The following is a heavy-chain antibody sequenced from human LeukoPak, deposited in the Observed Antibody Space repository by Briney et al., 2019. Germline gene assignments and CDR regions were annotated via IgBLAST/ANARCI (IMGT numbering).Heavy chain of an antibody. CDR1: GGTFSSYA. D-gene: IGHD3-3*01. CDR2: IIPIFGTA. Sequence: GASVKVSCKASGGTFSSYAISWVRQAPGQGLEWMGGIIPIFGTANYAQKFQGRVTITADESTSTAYMELSSLRSEDTAVYYCARGYEWLLLSGSYYFDYWGQGTLVTVSS. J-gene: IGHJ4*02. CDR3: ARGYEWLLLSGSYYFDY. V-gene: IGHV1-69*13.